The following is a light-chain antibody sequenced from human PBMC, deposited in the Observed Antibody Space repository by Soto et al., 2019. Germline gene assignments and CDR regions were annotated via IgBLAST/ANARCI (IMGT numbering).Light chain of an antibody. V-gene: IGLV2-14*01. J-gene: IGLJ1*01. CDR1: SSDIGLYNY. CDR2: EVT. Sequence: QAARTQPASVAGSPGQSITSSCTRTSSDIGLYNYVCWYQQHPGKAPKLIMSEVTSCPSGVSNRFSGSKSDNTASLTISGLQAEDEANYYCSSYTSGTTDYVFGDGSKVTVL. CDR3: SSYTSGTTDYV.